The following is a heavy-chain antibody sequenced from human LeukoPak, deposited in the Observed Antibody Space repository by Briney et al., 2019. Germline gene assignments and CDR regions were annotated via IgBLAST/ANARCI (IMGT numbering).Heavy chain of an antibody. J-gene: IGHJ4*02. CDR1: GGSISSSS. Sequence: ETLSLTCTVSGGSISSSSYYWGWIRQPPGKGLEWVSSISSSRNYIYYADSVKGRFTISRDNAKNSLYLQMNSLRAEDTAVYYCARDDSLTYYYDTSGYYSWGQGTLVTVSS. V-gene: IGHV3-21*01. D-gene: IGHD3-22*01. CDR3: ARDDSLTYYYDTSGYYS. CDR2: ISSSRNYI.